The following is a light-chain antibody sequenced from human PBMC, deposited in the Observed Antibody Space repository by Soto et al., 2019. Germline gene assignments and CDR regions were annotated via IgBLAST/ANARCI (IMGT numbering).Light chain of an antibody. CDR2: DAS. V-gene: IGKV1-13*02. CDR1: QGINSA. CDR3: QQFNSYSYT. Sequence: AIQLTQSPSSLSASVGDRVTITCRASQGINSALAWYQQKPGKAPKLLIYDASSLESGVPSRFSGSGSGTDFTLTISSLQPEDFVTYYCQQFNSYSYTFGQGTKLEIK. J-gene: IGKJ2*01.